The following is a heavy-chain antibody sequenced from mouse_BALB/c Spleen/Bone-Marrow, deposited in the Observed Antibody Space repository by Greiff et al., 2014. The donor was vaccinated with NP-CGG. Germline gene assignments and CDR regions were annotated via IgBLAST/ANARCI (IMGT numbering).Heavy chain of an antibody. CDR3: ATLYGYLFDY. D-gene: IGHD2-2*01. V-gene: IGHV1S127*01. J-gene: IGHJ2*01. Sequence: VQLQQSGPQLVRPGTSVKISCKASGYSFTSYWMHWVKQRPGQGLEWIGMIDPSDSETRLNQKFKDKVTLTVDKSSSTAYMQLSSPTSEDSAVYYCATLYGYLFDYWGQGTTLTVSS. CDR2: IDPSDSET. CDR1: GYSFTSYW.